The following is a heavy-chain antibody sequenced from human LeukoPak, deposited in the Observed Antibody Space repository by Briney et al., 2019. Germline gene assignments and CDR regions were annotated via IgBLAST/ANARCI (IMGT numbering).Heavy chain of an antibody. CDR1: GYSFTDYW. V-gene: IGHV5-51*01. CDR2: IYPGDSDT. J-gene: IGHJ4*02. CDR3: ARRRDIVSTATGTSGPTDY. D-gene: IGHD5/OR15-5a*01. Sequence: GESLKISCQGSGYSFTDYWIGWVRQMPGKGLEWMGIIYPGDSDTRYSPSFQGQVTISADKSITTAYLQWSSLKASDTAMYYCARRRDIVSTATGTSGPTDYWGQGTLVTVSS.